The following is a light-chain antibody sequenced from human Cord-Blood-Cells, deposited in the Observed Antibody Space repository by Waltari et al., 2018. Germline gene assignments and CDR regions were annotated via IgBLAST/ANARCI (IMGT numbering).Light chain of an antibody. CDR2: DAS. V-gene: IGKV3-11*01. CDR1: QSVSSY. J-gene: IGKJ1*01. CDR3: HQRSNWPPWT. Sequence: EIVLTHSLDTLSLSPGERATLSRRAIQSVSSYLAWYQQKPGQAPRLLIYDASNRATGIPARFSGSGSGTAFSLPISSIEPEDFAVYYCHQRSNWPPWTFGQGTKVEIK.